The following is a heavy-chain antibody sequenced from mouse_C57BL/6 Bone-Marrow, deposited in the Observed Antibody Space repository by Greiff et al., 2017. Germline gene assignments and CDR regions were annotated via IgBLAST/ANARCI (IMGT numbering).Heavy chain of an antibody. CDR1: GYTFTSYW. D-gene: IGHD4-1*01. Sequence: QVQLQQPGAELVRPGTSVKLSCKASGYTFTSYWMHWVKQRPGQGLEWIGVIDPSDSYTNYNQKFKGKATLTVDTSSSTAYMQLSSLTSEDSAVYYCARSPNWEDYWGQGTTLTVSA. V-gene: IGHV1-59*01. CDR2: IDPSDSYT. J-gene: IGHJ2*01. CDR3: ARSPNWEDY.